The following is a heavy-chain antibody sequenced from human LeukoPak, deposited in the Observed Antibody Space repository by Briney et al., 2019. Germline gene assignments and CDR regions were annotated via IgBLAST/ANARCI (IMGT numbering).Heavy chain of an antibody. D-gene: IGHD2-21*02. V-gene: IGHV3-15*01. J-gene: IGHJ4*02. Sequence: GGSLRLSCAASGFTFSDYYMSWIRQAPGKGLEWVGRIKSKTDGGTTDYAAPVKGRFTISRDDSKNTLYLQMNSLKTEDTAVYYCTTDLAYCGGDCYFDYWGQGTLVTVSS. CDR3: TTDLAYCGGDCYFDY. CDR1: GFTFSDYY. CDR2: IKSKTDGGTT.